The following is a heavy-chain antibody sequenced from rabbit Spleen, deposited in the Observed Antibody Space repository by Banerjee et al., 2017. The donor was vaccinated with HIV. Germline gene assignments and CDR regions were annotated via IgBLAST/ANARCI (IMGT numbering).Heavy chain of an antibody. CDR2: IYSSNPIT. CDR3: ARGGYGGHIYSMGL. CDR1: GFSFSSSYY. Sequence: QEQLEESGGGLVQPEGSLTLTCTASGFSFSSSYYMYWVRQAPGKGLEWIGCIYSSNPITWYASWAKGRFTISKTSSTTVTLQMTSLTDADTATYFCARGGYGGHIYSMGLWGQGTLVTVS. D-gene: IGHD4-2*01. J-gene: IGHJ6*01. V-gene: IGHV1S45*01.